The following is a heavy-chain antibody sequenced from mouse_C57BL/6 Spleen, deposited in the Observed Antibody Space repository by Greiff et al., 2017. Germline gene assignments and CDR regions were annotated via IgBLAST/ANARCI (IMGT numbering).Heavy chain of an antibody. D-gene: IGHD2-3*01. CDR3: SREGNDGYYQSWFAY. V-gene: IGHV1-7*01. Sequence: VQLQQSGAELAKPGASVKLSCKASGYTFTSYWMHWVKQRPGQGLEWIGYINPSSGYTKYNQKFKDKATLAADKSCSTAYMQLSSLTYEDSAVYYCSREGNDGYYQSWFAYGGQGTLVTVSA. CDR2: INPSSGYT. J-gene: IGHJ3*01. CDR1: GYTFTSYW.